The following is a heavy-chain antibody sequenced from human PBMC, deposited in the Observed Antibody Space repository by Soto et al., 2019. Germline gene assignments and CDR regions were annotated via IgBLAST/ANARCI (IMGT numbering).Heavy chain of an antibody. CDR3: AKSLSGGTLRGAFDI. J-gene: IGHJ3*02. CDR2: ISYDGSNK. CDR1: GFIFSDSG. D-gene: IGHD1-26*01. Sequence: GGSLRLSCAASGFIFSDSGMHWVRQAPGKGLQSVAVISYDGSNKYYANSVKGRFTISRDNSKNTLYLQMNSLRAEDPAVYYCAKSLSGGTLRGAFDIWGQGTMGTVSS. V-gene: IGHV3-30*18.